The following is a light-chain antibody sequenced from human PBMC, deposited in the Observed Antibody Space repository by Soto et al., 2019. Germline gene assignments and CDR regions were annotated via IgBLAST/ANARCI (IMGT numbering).Light chain of an antibody. Sequence: DIQMTQSPSSLSASVGDRVTITCRASQGISNYLAWYQQKPGKVPKLLIYAASTLQSVVPSRFSGSGSGTDVTLTISSLQPEDVATYYCQKYNSAPWTVGQGTKVEIK. CDR3: QKYNSAPWT. V-gene: IGKV1-27*01. J-gene: IGKJ1*01. CDR2: AAS. CDR1: QGISNY.